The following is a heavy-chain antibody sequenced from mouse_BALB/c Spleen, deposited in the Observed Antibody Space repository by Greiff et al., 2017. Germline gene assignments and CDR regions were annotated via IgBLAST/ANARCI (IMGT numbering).Heavy chain of an antibody. CDR3: ARSLPTGNFDY. CDR1: GFSLTGYG. J-gene: IGHJ2*01. CDR2: IWGDGST. Sequence: VQLQESGPGLVAPSQSLSITCTVSGFSLTGYGVNWVRQPPGKGLEWLGMIWGDGSTDYNSALKSRLSISKDNSKSQVFLKMNSLQTDDTARYYCARSLPTGNFDYWGQGTTLTVSS. D-gene: IGHD4-1*02. V-gene: IGHV2-6-7*01.